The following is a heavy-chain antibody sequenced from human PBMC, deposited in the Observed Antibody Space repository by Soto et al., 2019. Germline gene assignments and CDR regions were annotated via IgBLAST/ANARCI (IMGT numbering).Heavy chain of an antibody. D-gene: IGHD1-1*01. Sequence: ASVKVSCKASGYTFTTYGISWVRQAPGQGLEWMGWISPYNGTTKYAEKFQGEMTMTTDTATSTAYMDLRSLRSDDTAVYYCARDGERDTGLNFYYYLHGMDAWGRG. CDR2: ISPYNGTT. CDR3: ARDGERDTGLNFYYYLHGMDA. J-gene: IGHJ6*02. CDR1: GYTFTTYG. V-gene: IGHV1-18*04.